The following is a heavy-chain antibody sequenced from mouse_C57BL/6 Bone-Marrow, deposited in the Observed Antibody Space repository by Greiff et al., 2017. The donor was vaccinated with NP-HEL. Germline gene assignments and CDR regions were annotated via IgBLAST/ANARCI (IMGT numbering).Heavy chain of an antibody. CDR2: ISNLAHSI. CDR1: GFTFSDYG. Sequence: EVHLVESGGGLVQPGGSLKLSCAASGFTFSDYGMAWVRQAPRKGPEWVAFISNLAHSIYYADTVTGRFTISRENAKNTLYLEMSSLRSEDTAMYYCARHPYYYGSSLYAMDYWGQGTSVTVSS. CDR3: ARHPYYYGSSLYAMDY. D-gene: IGHD1-1*01. J-gene: IGHJ4*01. V-gene: IGHV5-15*01.